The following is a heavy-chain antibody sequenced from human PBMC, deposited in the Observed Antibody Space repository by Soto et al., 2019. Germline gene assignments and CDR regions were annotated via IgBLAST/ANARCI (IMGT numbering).Heavy chain of an antibody. Sequence: GEALKISCKGSGYSFTSYWIGWVRQMPGKGLEWMGIIYPGDSDTRYSPSFQGQVTISADKSISTAYLQWSSLKASATAMYYWARTTGTMIYYFDYWGQGTLVTVSS. CDR2: IYPGDSDT. J-gene: IGHJ4*02. D-gene: IGHD1-1*01. V-gene: IGHV5-51*01. CDR3: ARTTGTMIYYFDY. CDR1: GYSFTSYW.